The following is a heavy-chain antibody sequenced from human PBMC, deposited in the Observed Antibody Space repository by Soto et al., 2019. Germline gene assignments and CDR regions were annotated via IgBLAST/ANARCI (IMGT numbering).Heavy chain of an antibody. D-gene: IGHD3-10*01. CDR1: GYTFTSYG. J-gene: IGHJ4*02. Sequence: ASVKVSCKASGYTFTSYGISWVRQAPGQGLEWMGWISAYNGNTNYAQKLQGRVTMTTDTSTSTAYMELRSLRSDDTAVYYCARDLRRITMVRGVTIHSYWGQGTLVTVSS. CDR3: ARDLRRITMVRGVTIHSY. CDR2: ISAYNGNT. V-gene: IGHV1-18*01.